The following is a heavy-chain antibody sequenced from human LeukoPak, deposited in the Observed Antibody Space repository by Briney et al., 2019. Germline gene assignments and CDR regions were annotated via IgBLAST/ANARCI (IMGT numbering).Heavy chain of an antibody. D-gene: IGHD2-15*01. J-gene: IGHJ4*02. CDR3: ARVALAIDF. CDR1: GFTFRSYW. Sequence: GGSLRLSCVASGFTFRSYWMHWVRQAPGKGLVCVSRINTDGSSTTYADSVKGRFTVSRDNAKNSLYLQMDSLRPEDTAVYYCARVALAIDFWGQGSQVIVSS. CDR2: INTDGSST. V-gene: IGHV3-74*03.